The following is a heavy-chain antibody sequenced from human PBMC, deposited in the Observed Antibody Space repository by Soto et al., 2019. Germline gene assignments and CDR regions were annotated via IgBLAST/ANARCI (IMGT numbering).Heavy chain of an antibody. CDR3: ASSSVAAAGTLGN. D-gene: IGHD6-13*01. J-gene: IGHJ4*02. V-gene: IGHV1-69*02. CDR2: IIPVLGVA. CDR1: GGTLNSYT. Sequence: QVQLVQSGAEVKKPGSSVKVSCKASGGTLNSYTINWVRQAPGHGPEWLGRIIPVLGVANYAQTFQGRVTITADNSTSTVYMDLTSLRSEDTAVYYCASSSVAAAGTLGNWGPGTLVTVSS.